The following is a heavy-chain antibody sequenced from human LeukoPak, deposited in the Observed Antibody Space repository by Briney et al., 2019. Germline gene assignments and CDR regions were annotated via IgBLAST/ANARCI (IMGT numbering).Heavy chain of an antibody. D-gene: IGHD2-15*01. J-gene: IGHJ2*01. CDR2: ISSSTTYI. CDR1: EFIFSSYS. Sequence: PGGSLRLSCAASEFIFSSYSMNWVRQAPGKGLEWVSPISSSTTYIYYADSVEGRFTISRDNAKNSLYPQMNSLRAEDTAVYYCARDVGYWYFDLWGRGTLVTVSS. V-gene: IGHV3-21*01. CDR3: ARDVGYWYFDL.